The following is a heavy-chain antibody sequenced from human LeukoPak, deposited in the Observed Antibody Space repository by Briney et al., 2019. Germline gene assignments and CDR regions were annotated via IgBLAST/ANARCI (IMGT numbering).Heavy chain of an antibody. CDR1: GGSFSGYY. CDR3: ARAVTYYDSSGYYYVRVNWFDP. Sequence: SETLSLTCAVYGGSFSGYYWSWIRQPPGKGLEWIGEINHSGSTNYNPSLKSRVTISVDTSKNQFSLKLSSVTAADTAVYYCARAVTYYDSSGYYYVRVNWFDPWGQGTLVTVSS. D-gene: IGHD3-22*01. J-gene: IGHJ5*02. CDR2: INHSGST. V-gene: IGHV4-34*01.